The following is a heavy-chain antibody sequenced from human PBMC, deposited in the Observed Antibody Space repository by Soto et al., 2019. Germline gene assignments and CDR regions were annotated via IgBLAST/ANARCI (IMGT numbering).Heavy chain of an antibody. D-gene: IGHD2-15*01. CDR2: ISTYNGYT. V-gene: IGHV1-18*01. CDR3: ARDNPETDIVVVVAGALDV. CDR1: GYTFTTHG. J-gene: IGHJ6*02. Sequence: QIQLVQSGAEVKKPGASVKVSCKASGYTFTTHGISWVRQAPGQGLEWMGWISTYNGYTKYAQKLQGRVTMTTDTSTSTAYMELRSLRSDDTAVYYCARDNPETDIVVVVAGALDVWGPGTTVTVSS.